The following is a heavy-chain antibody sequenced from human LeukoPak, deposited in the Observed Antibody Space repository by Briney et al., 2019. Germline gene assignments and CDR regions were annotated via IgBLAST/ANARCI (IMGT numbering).Heavy chain of an antibody. CDR1: GFPFSSYA. V-gene: IGHV3-23*01. CDR3: AKGPHSSGWHYFDY. J-gene: IGHJ4*02. D-gene: IGHD6-19*01. Sequence: GGSLRLSCAASGFPFSSYAMSWVRQAPGKGLEWVSTFTYSGVNTYYADSVKGRFTISRDNSKNTLYLQMDSLTAEDTALYYCAKGPHSSGWHYFDYWGQGTLITVSS. CDR2: FTYSGVNT.